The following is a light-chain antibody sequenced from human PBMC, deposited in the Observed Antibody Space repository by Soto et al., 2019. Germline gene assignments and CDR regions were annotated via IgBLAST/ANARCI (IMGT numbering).Light chain of an antibody. CDR1: SSDVGGFDY. CDR2: EVS. V-gene: IGLV2-14*01. CDR3: SSYTTYSSLVV. J-gene: IGLJ2*01. Sequence: QSALTQPASVSGSPGQSITISCTGTSSDVGGFDYVSWYQQHPGKAPKLTIYEVSNRPSGVSNRFSGSKSGNTASLTISGLQADDEAEYYCSSYTTYSSLVVFGGGTKLTVL.